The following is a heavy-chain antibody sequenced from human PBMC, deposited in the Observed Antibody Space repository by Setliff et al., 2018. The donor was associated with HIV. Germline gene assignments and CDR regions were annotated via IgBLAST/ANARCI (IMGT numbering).Heavy chain of an antibody. CDR3: ARDLSDSATYYYDGEVLDI. D-gene: IGHD3-22*01. Sequence: SLTCSVSGDSISSHYWSWIRQPPGKGLEWIGYIHSSGSTNYNPSLKSRVTISVDTSKNQFSLKLSSVTAADTAVYYCARDLSDSATYYYDGEVLDIWGQGTMVTVS. CDR1: GDSISSHY. V-gene: IGHV4-59*11. CDR2: IHSSGST. J-gene: IGHJ3*02.